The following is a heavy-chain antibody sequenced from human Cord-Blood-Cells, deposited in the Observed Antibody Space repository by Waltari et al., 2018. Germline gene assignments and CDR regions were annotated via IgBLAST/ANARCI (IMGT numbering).Heavy chain of an antibody. CDR1: GYTFTSYG. J-gene: IGHJ6*02. Sequence: QVQLVQSGAEVTKPGASVKVSCKASGYTFTSYGISWVRQAPGQGLEWMGWISAYNGNTNYAQKLQGRVTMTTDTSTSTAYMELRSLRSDDTAVYYCARLHCGGDCYYYYYGMDVWGQGTTVTVSS. D-gene: IGHD2-21*01. CDR3: ARLHCGGDCYYYYYGMDV. V-gene: IGHV1-18*01. CDR2: ISAYNGNT.